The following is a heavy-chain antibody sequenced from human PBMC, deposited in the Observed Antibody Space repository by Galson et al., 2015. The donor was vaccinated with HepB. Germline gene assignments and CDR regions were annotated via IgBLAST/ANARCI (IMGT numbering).Heavy chain of an antibody. CDR3: ARGYYDSRGYSNTFDV. D-gene: IGHD3-22*01. V-gene: IGHV4-59*01. CDR1: GASITSSY. CDR2: VYYTGNT. J-gene: IGHJ3*01. Sequence: QVQLQESGPGLVKPSETLSLTCTVSGASITSSYWSWIRLPPEKGLEWIGYVYYTGNTNYNPSLNSRVTISSDTSKNQISLKLRSVTAEDTAIYYCARGYYDSRGYSNTFDVWGQGTMVTVSS.